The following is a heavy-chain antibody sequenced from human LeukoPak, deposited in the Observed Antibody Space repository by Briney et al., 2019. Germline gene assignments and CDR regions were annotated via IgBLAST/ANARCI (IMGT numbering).Heavy chain of an antibody. CDR1: GGSISSSSYY. CDR2: IYYSGST. CDR3: ARETGYSSSWYQGNAFHI. Sequence: SETLSLTCTVSGGSISSSSYYWGWIRQPPGKGLEWIGSIYYSGSTYYNPSLKSRVTISVDTSKNQFSLKLGSVTAADTAVYYCARETGYSSSWYQGNAFHIWGQGTMVTVSS. J-gene: IGHJ3*02. V-gene: IGHV4-39*07. D-gene: IGHD6-13*01.